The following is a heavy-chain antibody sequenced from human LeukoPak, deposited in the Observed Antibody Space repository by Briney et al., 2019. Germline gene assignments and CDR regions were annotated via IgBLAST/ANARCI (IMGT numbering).Heavy chain of an antibody. V-gene: IGHV1-46*01. CDR2: INPSGGST. J-gene: IGHJ4*02. CDR1: GYTFTGYY. D-gene: IGHD6-19*01. Sequence: ASVKVSCKASGYTFTGYYVHWVRQVPGQGLEWMGIINPSGGSTSYAQKFQGRVTMTRDTSTSTVYMELSSLRSEDTAVYYCAREVPVAGPTGLSLDYWGQGTLVAVSS. CDR3: AREVPVAGPTGLSLDY.